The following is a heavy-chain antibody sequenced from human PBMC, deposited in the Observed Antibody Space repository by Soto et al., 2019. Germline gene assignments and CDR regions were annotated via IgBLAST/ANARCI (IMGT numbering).Heavy chain of an antibody. Sequence: PSETLSLTCTVSGGSISSGDYYWSWIRQPPGKGLEWIGYIYYSGSTYYNPSLKSRVTISVDTSKNQFSLKLSSVTAADTAVYYCARTYNWNYYFDYWGQGTLVTVSS. CDR1: GGSISSGDYY. J-gene: IGHJ4*02. D-gene: IGHD1-7*01. CDR3: ARTYNWNYYFDY. CDR2: IYYSGST. V-gene: IGHV4-30-4*01.